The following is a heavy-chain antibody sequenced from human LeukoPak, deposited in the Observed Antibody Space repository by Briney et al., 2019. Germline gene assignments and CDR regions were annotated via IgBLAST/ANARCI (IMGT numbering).Heavy chain of an antibody. J-gene: IGHJ6*02. CDR3: ARHSDCSSTSCPTYYYYYYGMDV. V-gene: IGHV4-4*02. D-gene: IGHD2-2*01. CDR2: IYHSGST. CDR1: GGSISSSNW. Sequence: SGTLSLTCAVSGGSISSSNWWSWVRQPSGKGLEWIGEIYHSGSTNYNPSLKSRVTISVDKSKNQFSLKLSSVTAADTAVYYCARHSDCSSTSCPTYYYYYYGMDVWGQGTTVTVSS.